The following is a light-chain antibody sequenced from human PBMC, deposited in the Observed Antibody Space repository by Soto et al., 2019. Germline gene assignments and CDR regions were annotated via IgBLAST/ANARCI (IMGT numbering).Light chain of an antibody. Sequence: QSAPTQPASVSGSPGQSITISCSGTSSDVGSYNFVSWYQQHPGKAPNLMIYGVSKRPSGISNRFSGSKSGYTASLTISGLQAEDEADYYCCSYAGRSTWVFGGGTKLTVL. CDR3: CSYAGRSTWV. V-gene: IGLV2-23*02. J-gene: IGLJ3*02. CDR1: SSDVGSYNF. CDR2: GVS.